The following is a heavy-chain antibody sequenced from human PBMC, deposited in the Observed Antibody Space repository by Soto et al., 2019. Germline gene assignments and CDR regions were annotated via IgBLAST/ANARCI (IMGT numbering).Heavy chain of an antibody. CDR2: INHSGST. Sequence: SETLSLTCAVYGGSFSGYYWSWIRQPPGKGLEWIGEINHSGSTNYNPSLKSRVTISVDTSKNQFSLKLSSVTAADAAVYYCARDPRGCTNGVCYRKYYFDYWGQGTLVTVSS. CDR3: ARDPRGCTNGVCYRKYYFDY. J-gene: IGHJ4*02. D-gene: IGHD2-8*01. V-gene: IGHV4-34*01. CDR1: GGSFSGYY.